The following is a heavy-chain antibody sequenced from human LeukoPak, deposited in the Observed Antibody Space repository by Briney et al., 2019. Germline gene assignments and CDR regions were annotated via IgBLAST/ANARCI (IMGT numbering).Heavy chain of an antibody. D-gene: IGHD2-2*01. V-gene: IGHV1-2*02. J-gene: IGHJ6*03. CDR1: GYSFNTYY. CDR3: ARGVDCSSTSCYPPDYYYYMDV. Sequence: ASVKVSCKASGYSFNTYYMNWVRQAPGQGLEWLGWINTDSGGTNYAQKFQGRVTMTRDTSISTAYMELSRLRSDDTAVYYCARGVDCSSTSCYPPDYYYYMDVWGKGTTVTVSS. CDR2: INTDSGGT.